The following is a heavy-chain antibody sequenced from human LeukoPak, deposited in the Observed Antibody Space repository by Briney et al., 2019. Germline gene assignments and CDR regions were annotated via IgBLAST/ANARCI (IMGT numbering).Heavy chain of an antibody. V-gene: IGHV1-46*01. Sequence: GASVKVSCKAFGYGFTSYYIHWVRQAPGQGLEWMGIINPSVGGTTYARKFQGRVTMTRDTSTSTVYMELSSLRSDDTAVYYCARDRPVLLWFGELSHYYGMDVWGQGTTVTVSS. CDR3: ARDRPVLLWFGELSHYYGMDV. CDR2: INPSVGGT. D-gene: IGHD3-10*01. J-gene: IGHJ6*02. CDR1: GYGFTSYY.